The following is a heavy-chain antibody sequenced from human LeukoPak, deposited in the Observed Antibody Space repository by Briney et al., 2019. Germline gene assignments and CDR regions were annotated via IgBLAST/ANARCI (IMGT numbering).Heavy chain of an antibody. CDR1: VYTFTSYG. J-gene: IGHJ3*02. Sequence: ASVKVSCKASVYTFTSYGISWVRQAPGQGLEWMGWISAYNGNTNYAQKLQGRVTMTTDTSTSTAYMELRSLRSDDTAVYYCARGMGELSLFDAFDIWGQGTMVTVSS. V-gene: IGHV1-18*01. CDR3: ARGMGELSLFDAFDI. D-gene: IGHD3-16*02. CDR2: ISAYNGNT.